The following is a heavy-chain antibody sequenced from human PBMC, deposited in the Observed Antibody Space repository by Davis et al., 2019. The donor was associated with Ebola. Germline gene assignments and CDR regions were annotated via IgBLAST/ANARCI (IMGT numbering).Heavy chain of an antibody. CDR3: ARNSSGFGYFDY. V-gene: IGHV3-23*01. D-gene: IGHD3-22*01. J-gene: IGHJ4*02. CDR2: ITDGGRT. Sequence: PGGSLRLSCAASGLAFSSSAMSWVRQRPGKGLEWVSSITDGGRTYYADSVKGRFSVSRDNSRNTLSLQMNRLRGDDTAVDYCARNSSGFGYFDYWGQGTLVTVSS. CDR1: GLAFSSSA.